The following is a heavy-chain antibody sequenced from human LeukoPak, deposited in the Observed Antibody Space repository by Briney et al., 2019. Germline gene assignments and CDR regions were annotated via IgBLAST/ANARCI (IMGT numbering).Heavy chain of an antibody. Sequence: GTSLRLSCAASGFTFSSYGMHWVRQAPGKGLEWVAVMWYDGSEKYYADSVKGRFTISRDNSKNTLFLQMSSLTAEDTAVYYCARWSCDHWGQGTLVTVSS. V-gene: IGHV3-33*01. CDR3: ARWSCDH. J-gene: IGHJ5*02. CDR1: GFTFSSYG. CDR2: MWYDGSEK.